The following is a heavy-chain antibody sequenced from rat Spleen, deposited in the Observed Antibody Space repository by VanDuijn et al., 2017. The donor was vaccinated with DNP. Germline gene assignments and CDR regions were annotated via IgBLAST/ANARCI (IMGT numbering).Heavy chain of an antibody. V-gene: IGHV5-19*01. D-gene: IGHD1-12*02. CDR3: ARPEYYDGSYYYGWFAH. J-gene: IGHJ3*01. CDR1: GFIFSNYG. CDR2: ISPSGGST. Sequence: EVQLVESGGGPVQPGRSLKLSCVASGFIFSNYGMHWIRQAPTKGLEWVASISPSGGSTYYRDSVKGRFTVSRDNAKSTLYLQMDSLRSEDTATYYCARPEYYDGSYYYGWFAHWGQGTLVTVSS.